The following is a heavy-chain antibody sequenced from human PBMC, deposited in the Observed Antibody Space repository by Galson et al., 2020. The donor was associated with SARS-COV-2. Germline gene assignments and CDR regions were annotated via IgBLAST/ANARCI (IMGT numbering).Heavy chain of an antibody. Sequence: SETLSLTCAVSGGSISSGGYSWSWVRQSPGTGLEWIGYFYYSGNTYYKPSLTSRVTMSIDTSKNQFSLKLSSVTAADTAMYYCVRALSSTNSFDYWGRGTLVTVSS. CDR2: FYYSGNT. V-gene: IGHV4-30-4*07. CDR3: VRALSSTNSFDY. J-gene: IGHJ4*02. CDR1: GGSISSGGYS. D-gene: IGHD2-2*01.